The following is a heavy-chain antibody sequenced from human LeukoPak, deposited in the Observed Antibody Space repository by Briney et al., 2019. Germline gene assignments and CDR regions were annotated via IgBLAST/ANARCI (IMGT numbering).Heavy chain of an antibody. Sequence: ASVKVSCKASGYTFTGYYMHWVRQAPGQGLEWVGWINPDSGGTNYAQKFQGRVTMTRDTSITTAYMELSRLRSDDTAMYYCARLYGGPQAPDYWGQGTLVTVSS. CDR3: ARLYGGPQAPDY. CDR1: GYTFTGYY. V-gene: IGHV1-2*02. D-gene: IGHD4-23*01. J-gene: IGHJ4*02. CDR2: INPDSGGT.